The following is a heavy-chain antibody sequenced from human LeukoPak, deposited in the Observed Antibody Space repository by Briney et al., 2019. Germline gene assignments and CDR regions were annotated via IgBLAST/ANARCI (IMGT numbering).Heavy chain of an antibody. CDR1: GFTFSSYW. D-gene: IGHD6-19*01. CDR2: INTDGSST. Sequence: GGSLRLSCAASGFTFSSYWMHWVRQAPGKGLVWVSRINTDGSSTSYADSVKGRFTISRDNARNTLYLQMNSLRAEDTAVYYCARDSSGWVNWFDPWGQGTLVTVSS. V-gene: IGHV3-74*01. J-gene: IGHJ5*02. CDR3: ARDSSGWVNWFDP.